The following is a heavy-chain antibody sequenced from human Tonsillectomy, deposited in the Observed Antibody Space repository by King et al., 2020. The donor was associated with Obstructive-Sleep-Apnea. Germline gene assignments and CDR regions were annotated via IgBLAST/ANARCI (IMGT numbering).Heavy chain of an antibody. Sequence: QLQESGPGLVKPSETLSLTCTVSGGSISSSSYYWGWIRQPPGKGLEWIGSIYYSGSTYYNASLKSRVTISVDTSKNQFSLKLSSVTAADTAVYYCARDLVGATTPFDYWGQGTLVTVSS. CDR3: ARDLVGATTPFDY. CDR1: GGSISSSSYY. CDR2: IYYSGST. J-gene: IGHJ4*02. D-gene: IGHD1-26*01. V-gene: IGHV4-39*07.